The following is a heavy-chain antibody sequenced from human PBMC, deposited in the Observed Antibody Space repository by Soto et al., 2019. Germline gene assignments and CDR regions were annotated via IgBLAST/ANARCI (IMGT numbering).Heavy chain of an antibody. CDR2: IWYDGSNK. D-gene: IGHD3-10*01. CDR1: GFTFSSYG. Sequence: QVQLVESGGGVVQPGRSLRLSCAASGFTFSSYGMHWVRQAPGKGLEWVAVIWYDGSNKYYADSVKGRFTISRDNSKTTLYLQVNSLRAEDTAVYYCARDTARAMVRIYYGMDVWGQGTTVTVSS. CDR3: ARDTARAMVRIYYGMDV. V-gene: IGHV3-33*01. J-gene: IGHJ6*02.